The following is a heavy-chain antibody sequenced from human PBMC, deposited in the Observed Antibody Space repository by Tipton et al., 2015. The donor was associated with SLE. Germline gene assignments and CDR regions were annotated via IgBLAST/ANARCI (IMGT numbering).Heavy chain of an antibody. J-gene: IGHJ2*01. D-gene: IGHD2-15*01. CDR2: IYSSGSP. Sequence: TLSLTCAVSGGSFSNYYWSWIRQPPGKGLEWIGRIYSSGSPNYNPSLKSRVTMSVDTSKNQFSLKLSSVTAADTAVYYCARVNTRNFDLWGRGTLVTVSS. CDR3: ARVNTRNFDL. V-gene: IGHV4-4*07. CDR1: GGSFSNYY.